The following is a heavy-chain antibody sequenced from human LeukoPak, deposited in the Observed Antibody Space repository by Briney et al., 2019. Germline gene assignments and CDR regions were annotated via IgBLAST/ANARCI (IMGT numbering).Heavy chain of an antibody. CDR1: GGSISSSSYY. V-gene: IGHV4-39*01. J-gene: IGHJ6*03. D-gene: IGHD3-3*01. Sequence: SETLSLTCTVSGGSISSSSYYWGWVRQPPGKGLEWIGSIYYSGSTYYNPSLKSRVTISVDTSKNQFSLKLSSVTAADTAVYYCARHPGAITIFGVVSPKGYYYMDVWGKGTTVTVSS. CDR2: IYYSGST. CDR3: ARHPGAITIFGVVSPKGYYYMDV.